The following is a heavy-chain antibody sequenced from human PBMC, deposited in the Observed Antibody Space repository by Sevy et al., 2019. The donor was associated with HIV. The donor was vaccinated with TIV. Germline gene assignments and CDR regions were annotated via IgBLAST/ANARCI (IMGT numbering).Heavy chain of an antibody. Sequence: GGSLRLSCAASGFTVNSNYMTWVRQAPGKGLEGVSVIHSDDTTYHADSVKDRFTISRDNFKNTLYLHMSSLRAEDTAVYYCARGKSGYGYALNYWGQGTLVTVFS. J-gene: IGHJ4*02. V-gene: IGHV3-66*01. D-gene: IGHD5-18*01. CDR1: GFTVNSNY. CDR2: IHSDDTT. CDR3: ARGKSGYGYALNY.